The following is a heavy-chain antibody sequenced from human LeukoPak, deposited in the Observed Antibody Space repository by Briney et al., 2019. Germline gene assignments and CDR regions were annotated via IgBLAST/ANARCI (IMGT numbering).Heavy chain of an antibody. CDR3: AREPVAGHFGY. Sequence: GGSLRLSCAASGFTFSSYWMHWVRQAPGKGLVWVSRINSDGSSTSYADSVKGRFTISRDNAKNTLYLQMNSLRAEDTAVYYCAREPVAGHFGYWGQGTLVTVSS. J-gene: IGHJ4*02. CDR1: GFTFSSYW. V-gene: IGHV3-74*01. D-gene: IGHD6-19*01. CDR2: INSDGSST.